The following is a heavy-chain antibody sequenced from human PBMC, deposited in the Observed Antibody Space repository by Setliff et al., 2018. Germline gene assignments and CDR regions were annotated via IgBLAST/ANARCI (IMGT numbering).Heavy chain of an antibody. CDR3: ARANKKLDYYYYYYMDV. CDR1: GGSISSGSYY. V-gene: IGHV4-61*02. Sequence: SETLSLTCTVSGGSISSGSYYWSWIRQPAGKGLEWIWRIYTNGGTDYNPYLKSRVTISLDTSKNQFSLKLSSVTAEDTAVYYCARANKKLDYYYYYYMDVWGTGTSVTVSS. CDR2: IYTNGGT. D-gene: IGHD1-1*01. J-gene: IGHJ6*03.